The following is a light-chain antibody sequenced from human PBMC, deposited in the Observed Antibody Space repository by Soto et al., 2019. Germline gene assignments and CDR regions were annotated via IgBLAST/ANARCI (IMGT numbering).Light chain of an antibody. Sequence: QSVLTQPPSASGSPGQSVTISFTGTSSDVGGYDFVSWYQHHPGKAPKLMIYEVTKRPSGVPDRFSGSKSGNTASLTVSGLQAEDEADYYCSSYANPNNYVFGTGTKVTVL. J-gene: IGLJ1*01. CDR3: SSYANPNNYV. CDR2: EVT. CDR1: SSDVGGYDF. V-gene: IGLV2-8*01.